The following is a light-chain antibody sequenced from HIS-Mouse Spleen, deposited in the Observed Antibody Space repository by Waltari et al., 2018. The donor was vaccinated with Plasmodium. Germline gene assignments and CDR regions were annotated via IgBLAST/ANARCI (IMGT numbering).Light chain of an antibody. J-gene: IGLJ3*02. Sequence: SYELTQPPSVSVSPGQTARITCSGDALPKKYPYWYQQKSGQAPVLVMYGDSKRPSGIPDRFSGSSSGNMATVTISGAQVEDEADYYCYSTDSSGNHRVFGGGTKLTVL. CDR1: ALPKKY. V-gene: IGLV3-10*01. CDR3: YSTDSSGNHRV. CDR2: GDS.